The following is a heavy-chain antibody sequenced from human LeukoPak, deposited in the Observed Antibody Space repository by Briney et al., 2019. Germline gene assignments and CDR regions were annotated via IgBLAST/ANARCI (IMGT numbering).Heavy chain of an antibody. Sequence: ASVKVSCKASGYTFINYYIHWVRQAPGQGLDWMGVINPSGGSTSYALKFQDRVTVSRDTSTSTVYMELSSLRSDDTAVYFRATSGSYHKYYFDYWGQGTLVTVSS. D-gene: IGHD1-26*01. CDR1: GYTFINYY. CDR3: ATSGSYHKYYFDY. CDR2: INPSGGST. J-gene: IGHJ4*02. V-gene: IGHV1-46*01.